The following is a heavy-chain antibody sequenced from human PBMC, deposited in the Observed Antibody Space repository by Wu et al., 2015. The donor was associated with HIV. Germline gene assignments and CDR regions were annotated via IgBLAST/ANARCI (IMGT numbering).Heavy chain of an antibody. D-gene: IGHD2-2*01. V-gene: IGHV1-2*02. CDR1: GYMFTAFN. J-gene: IGHJ5*02. Sequence: QVRLMQSGAEMRKPGASVKLSCKISGYMFTAFNIIWVRQAPGQGLEWMGWINPNSGGTNYAQKFQDRVTMTKDTSISTAYMQLTRLRSDDTAVYYCARIAVPGNTNWFDPGAREPGHRLL. CDR2: INPNSGGT. CDR3: ARIAVPGNTNWFDP.